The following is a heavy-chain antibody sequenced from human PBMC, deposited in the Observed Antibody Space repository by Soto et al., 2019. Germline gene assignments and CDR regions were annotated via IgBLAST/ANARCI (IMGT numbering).Heavy chain of an antibody. CDR1: GFSLSTSGMC. D-gene: IGHD6-13*01. CDR3: ARIPYSSSWYGDYYYGMDV. CDR2: IDWDDDK. V-gene: IGHV2-70*01. J-gene: IGHJ6*02. Sequence: SGPTLVNPTQTLTLTCTFSGFSLSTSGMCVSWIRQPPGKALEWLALIDWDDDKYYSTSLKTRLTISKDTSKNQVVLTMTNMDPVDTATYYCARIPYSSSWYGDYYYGMDVWGQGTTVTISS.